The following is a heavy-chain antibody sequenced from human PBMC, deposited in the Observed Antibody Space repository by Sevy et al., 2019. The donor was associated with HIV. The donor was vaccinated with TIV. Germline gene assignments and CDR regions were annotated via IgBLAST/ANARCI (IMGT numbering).Heavy chain of an antibody. CDR3: AKSRIAARAARAGWDFDL. Sequence: GGSLRLSCAASGFTFSSYGMHWVRQAPGKGLEWVAVISYDGSNKYYADSVKGRFTISRDNSKNTLYLQMNSLRAEDTAVYYCAKSRIAARAARAGWDFDLWGRGTLVTVSS. V-gene: IGHV3-30*18. CDR2: ISYDGSNK. J-gene: IGHJ2*01. D-gene: IGHD6-6*01. CDR1: GFTFSSYG.